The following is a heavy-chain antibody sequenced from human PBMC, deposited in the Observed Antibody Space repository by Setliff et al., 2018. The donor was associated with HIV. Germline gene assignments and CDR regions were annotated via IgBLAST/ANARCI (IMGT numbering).Heavy chain of an antibody. D-gene: IGHD2-15*01. CDR2: IYYTGIP. Sequence: PSETLSLTCTVSGGSISSHYWSWIRQPPGKGLEWVGLIYYTGIPTYNPSLSSRVTISVDTSKNQFSLKLTSVTAADTAFYYCARVSRLQPFDPWGQGVLVTVSS. V-gene: IGHV4-59*11. J-gene: IGHJ5*02. CDR3: ARVSRLQPFDP. CDR1: GGSISSHY.